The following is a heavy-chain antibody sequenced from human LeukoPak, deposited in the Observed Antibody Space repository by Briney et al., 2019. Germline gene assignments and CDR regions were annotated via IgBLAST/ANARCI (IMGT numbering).Heavy chain of an antibody. CDR1: GGSISSSNYY. V-gene: IGHV4-39*01. CDR3: ARRGKEVYFDY. Sequence: PSETLSLTCTVSGGSISSSNYYWGWIRQPPGKGLEWIGNIYYSGSTYYNPSLKSRVTMSVDTSKNQFSLKLSSVTAADTAVYYCARRGKEVYFDYRGQGTLVTVSS. CDR2: IYYSGST. J-gene: IGHJ4*02.